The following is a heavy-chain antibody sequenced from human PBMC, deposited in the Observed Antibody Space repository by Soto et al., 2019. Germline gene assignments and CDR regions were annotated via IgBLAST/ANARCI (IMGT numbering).Heavy chain of an antibody. J-gene: IGHJ5*02. CDR3: ARRERAAGTDWWFGP. V-gene: IGHV4-39*01. CDR2: IYYSGST. CDR1: DGSISSISFH. Sequence: PSETLSLTCTVSDGSISSISFHWVWIRQPPGKGLEWIGSIYYSGSTYYSPSLKSRVTISVDASKNQFSLKLSSVAAADTAVYYCARRERAAGTDWWFGPWDQGTLVTVSS. D-gene: IGHD6-13*01.